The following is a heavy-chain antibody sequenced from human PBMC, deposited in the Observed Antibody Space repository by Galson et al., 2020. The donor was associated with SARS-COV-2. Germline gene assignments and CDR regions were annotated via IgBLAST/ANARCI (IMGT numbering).Heavy chain of an antibody. D-gene: IGHD3-22*01. Sequence: GGSLRLSCAASGFTFSSYDMHWVRQATGKGLEWVSAIGTAGDTYYPGSVKGRFTISRENAKNSLYLQMNSLRAGDTAVYYCARVNYDSSGYYGYFDYWGQGTLVTVSS. CDR3: ARVNYDSSGYYGYFDY. CDR1: GFTFSSYD. CDR2: IGTAGDT. J-gene: IGHJ4*02. V-gene: IGHV3-13*01.